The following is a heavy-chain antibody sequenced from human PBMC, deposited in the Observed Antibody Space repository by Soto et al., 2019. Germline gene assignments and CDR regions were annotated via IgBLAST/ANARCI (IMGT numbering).Heavy chain of an antibody. CDR3: ARDRGTLGNSDYYGSGSWGDFDS. V-gene: IGHV3-33*01. D-gene: IGHD3-10*01. CDR2: IWYDGSNK. J-gene: IGHJ4*02. Sequence: QVHLVESGGGVVQPGRSLRLSCVASGLSFSSTGMHWVRQAPGKGLEWVVIIWYDGSNKYYADSVKGRFTISRDNSKNMVYLDMNSLRVDDTAMYYCARDRGTLGNSDYYGSGSWGDFDSLGPGTLVTVSS. CDR1: GLSFSSTG.